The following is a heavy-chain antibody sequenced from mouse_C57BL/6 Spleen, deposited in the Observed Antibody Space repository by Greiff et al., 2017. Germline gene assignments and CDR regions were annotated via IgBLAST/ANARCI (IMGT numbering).Heavy chain of an antibody. J-gene: IGHJ2*01. CDR2: INPNNGGT. Sequence: VQLQQSGPELVKPGASVKIPCKASGYTFTDYNMDWVKQSHGKSLEWIGDINPNNGGTIYNQKFKGKATLTVDKSSSTAYMELRSLTSEDTAVYYCARRDYGSSYVYYFDYWGQGTTLTVSS. CDR1: GYTFTDYN. D-gene: IGHD1-1*01. CDR3: ARRDYGSSYVYYFDY. V-gene: IGHV1-18*01.